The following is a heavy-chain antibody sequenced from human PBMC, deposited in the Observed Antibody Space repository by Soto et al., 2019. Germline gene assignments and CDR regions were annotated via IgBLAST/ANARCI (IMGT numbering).Heavy chain of an antibody. V-gene: IGHV3-74*01. J-gene: IGHJ4*02. D-gene: IGHD1-20*01. CDR2: INSDGSTT. Sequence: EVQLVESGGGLVQPGGSLRLSCAASGFTFSNYWMHWVRQAPGKRLVWVSRINSDGSTTGNADSVKGRFTISRDNVKNTLYLPMNSLRAEDTAVYYCVRRSVYNWRGDYWGQGTLVTVSS. CDR3: VRRSVYNWRGDY. CDR1: GFTFSNYW.